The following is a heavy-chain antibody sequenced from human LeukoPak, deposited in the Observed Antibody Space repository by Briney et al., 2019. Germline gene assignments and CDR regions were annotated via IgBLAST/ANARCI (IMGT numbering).Heavy chain of an antibody. D-gene: IGHD3-9*01. CDR1: GFTFDDYA. CDR3: AKGSTADMGAFDY. CDR2: ISWNSGSI. V-gene: IGHV3-9*01. Sequence: GGSLRLSCAASGFTFDDYAMHWVRQAPGKGLEWVSGISWNSGSIGYADSVKGRFTISRDNAKNSLYLQMNSLRAEDTALYYRAKGSTADMGAFDYWGQGTLVTVSS. J-gene: IGHJ4*02.